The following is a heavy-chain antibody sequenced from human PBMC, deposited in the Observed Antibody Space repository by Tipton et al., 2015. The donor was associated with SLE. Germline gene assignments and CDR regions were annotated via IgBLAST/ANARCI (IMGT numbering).Heavy chain of an antibody. CDR3: ARDSVAAAGSFDY. CDR2: IYTSGST. D-gene: IGHD6-13*01. CDR1: GGSISSGSYY. J-gene: IGHJ4*02. Sequence: TLSLTCTVSGGSISSGSYYWSWIRQPAGKGLEWIGRIYTSGSTNYNPSLKSRVTISVDTSKNQFSLKLSSVTAADTAVYYCARDSVAAAGSFDYWGQGTLVTVSS. V-gene: IGHV4-61*02.